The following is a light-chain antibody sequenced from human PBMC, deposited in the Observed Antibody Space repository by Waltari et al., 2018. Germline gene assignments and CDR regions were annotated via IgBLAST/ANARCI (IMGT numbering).Light chain of an antibody. V-gene: IGKV3-20*01. Sequence: LTQSPGTLSLSPGERATLSCRASQSVSKYLAWYQQKPGQAPRLLIYDASIRATGIPDRFSGSGWGTDFSLTISSLEPEDFAVYYCQKYGTLPATFGQGSKVQ. CDR1: QSVSKY. CDR2: DAS. CDR3: QKYGTLPAT. J-gene: IGKJ1*01.